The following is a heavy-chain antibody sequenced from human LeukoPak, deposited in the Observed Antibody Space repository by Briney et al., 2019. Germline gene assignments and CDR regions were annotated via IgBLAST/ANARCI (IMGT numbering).Heavy chain of an antibody. J-gene: IGHJ4*02. Sequence: SETLSLTCTVSGGSISSGGYYWSWIRQHPGKGLEWIGYIYYSGSTYYNPSLKSRVTISVDTSKNQFSLKLSSVTAADTAVYYCAREYATVTTPYFDYWGQGTLVTVSS. V-gene: IGHV4-31*03. CDR2: IYYSGST. D-gene: IGHD4-17*01. CDR1: GGSISSGGYY. CDR3: AREYATVTTPYFDY.